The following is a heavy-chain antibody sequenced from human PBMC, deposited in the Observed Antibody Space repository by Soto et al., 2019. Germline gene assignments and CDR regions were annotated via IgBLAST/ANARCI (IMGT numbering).Heavy chain of an antibody. V-gene: IGHV1-18*01. J-gene: IGHJ4*02. CDR3: ARVQSGYDFAY. CDR1: GYTFTSYG. D-gene: IGHD5-12*01. CDR2: ISAYNGNT. Sequence: GASVKGSCKASGYTFTSYGINWVRQAPGQGLEWMGWISAYNGNTHYAQKLQGRVTMTTDTSTSTAYMELRSLRSDDTAVYYCARVQSGYDFAYWGQGTLVTVSS.